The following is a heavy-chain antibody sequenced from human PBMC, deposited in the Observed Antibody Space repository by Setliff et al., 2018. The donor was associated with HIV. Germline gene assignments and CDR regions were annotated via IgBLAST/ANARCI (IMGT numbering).Heavy chain of an antibody. V-gene: IGHV4-34*01. J-gene: IGHJ6*02. CDR3: ARKQQLRWAWMASSYYYALDV. Sequence: SETLSLTCTVDSESFTNYYWSWIRQPPGKGLEWIGEIDHGGSTRYNPALKSRITMSVDTSKNQFSLRLCSVTAADTAVYYCARKQQLRWAWMASSYYYALDVWGPGTTVTVSS. D-gene: IGHD6-13*01. CDR1: SESFTNYY. CDR2: IDHGGST.